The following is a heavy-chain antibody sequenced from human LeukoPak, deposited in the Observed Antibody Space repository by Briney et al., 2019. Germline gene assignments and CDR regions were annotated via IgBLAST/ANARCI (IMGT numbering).Heavy chain of an antibody. Sequence: PGGSLRLSCAASGFTFSSYAMSWVRQAPGKGLEGVSVISDSGGSAYYADSVTGRFTMSRDNSMNTLYLQMNSLRAEDTAVYYCAKLMTTHRRYFDYWGQGTLVTVSS. D-gene: IGHD1-1*01. CDR1: GFTFSSYA. CDR3: AKLMTTHRRYFDY. CDR2: ISDSGGSA. V-gene: IGHV3-23*01. J-gene: IGHJ4*02.